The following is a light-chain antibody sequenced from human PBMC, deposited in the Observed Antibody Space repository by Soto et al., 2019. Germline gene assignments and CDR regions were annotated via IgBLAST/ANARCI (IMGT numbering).Light chain of an antibody. Sequence: QSVLTQPPSASGTPGQRVTISCSGSSSNVGVNFVYWYQHLPGTAPKLLIYRNDQRPSGVPDRFSGSKSGTSPSLAISGLRYEDEADYYCAAWDDSLRGRVFGTGTKLTVL. V-gene: IGLV1-47*01. J-gene: IGLJ1*01. CDR2: RND. CDR3: AAWDDSLRGRV. CDR1: SSNVGVNF.